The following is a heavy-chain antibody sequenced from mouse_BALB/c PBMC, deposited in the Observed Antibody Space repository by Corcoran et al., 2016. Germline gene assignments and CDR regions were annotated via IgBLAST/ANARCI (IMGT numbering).Heavy chain of an antibody. CDR3: ASGNLDY. J-gene: IGHJ2*01. Sequence: QIQLVQSGPELKKPGETVKISCKASGYTFTNYGMNWVKQAPGKGLKWMGWINTYTEEPTYADDFKVRFAFSLETSASTAYLQINNLKNEDMATYFCASGNLDYCGQGTTLTVSS. D-gene: IGHD2-1*01. CDR2: INTYTEEP. V-gene: IGHV9-1*02. CDR1: GYTFTNYG.